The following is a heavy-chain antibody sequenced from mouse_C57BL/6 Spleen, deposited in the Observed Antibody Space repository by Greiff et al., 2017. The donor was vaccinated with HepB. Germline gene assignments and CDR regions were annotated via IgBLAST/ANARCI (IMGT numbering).Heavy chain of an antibody. CDR1: GFTFSDYG. Sequence: EVKLQESGGGLVKPGGSLKLSCAASGFTFSDYGMHWVRQAPEKGLEWVAYISSGSSTIYYADTVKGRFTISRDNAKNTLFLQMTSLRSEDTAMYYCARNGNYVWFAYWGQGTLVTVSA. V-gene: IGHV5-17*01. J-gene: IGHJ3*01. CDR2: ISSGSSTI. D-gene: IGHD2-1*01. CDR3: ARNGNYVWFAY.